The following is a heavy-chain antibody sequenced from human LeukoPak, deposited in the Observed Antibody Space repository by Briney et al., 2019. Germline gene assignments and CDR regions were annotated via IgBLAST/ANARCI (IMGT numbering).Heavy chain of an antibody. CDR1: GGSISSGDYY. CDR3: ANSNYKDNWFDP. D-gene: IGHD4-11*01. J-gene: IGHJ5*02. CDR2: IYYSGST. V-gene: IGHV4-30-4*08. Sequence: SQTLSLTCTVSGGSISSGDYYWSWIRQPPGKGLEWIGYIYYSGSTYYNPSLKSRVTISVDTSKNQFSLKLSSVTAADTAVYYCANSNYKDNWFDPWGQGTLVTVSS.